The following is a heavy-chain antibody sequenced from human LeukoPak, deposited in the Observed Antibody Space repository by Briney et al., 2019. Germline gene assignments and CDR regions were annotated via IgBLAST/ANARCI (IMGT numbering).Heavy chain of an antibody. CDR2: ISRSGGST. D-gene: IGHD6-19*01. CDR1: GYTFTNCY. J-gene: IGHJ4*02. V-gene: IGHV1-46*01. Sequence: GGSVKVSCKASGYTFTNCYMHWVRQAPGQGLEWMGMISRSGGSTSYPQKFQGRVTMTRDTSTSTVYMELSSLRSEDTAVYFCARDGVAGTYYFDYWGQGTLVTVSS. CDR3: ARDGVAGTYYFDY.